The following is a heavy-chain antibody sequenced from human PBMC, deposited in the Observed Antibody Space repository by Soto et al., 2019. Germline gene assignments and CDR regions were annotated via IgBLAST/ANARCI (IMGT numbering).Heavy chain of an antibody. CDR2: IYYSGST. D-gene: IGHD5-12*01. V-gene: IGHV4-39*01. CDR1: GGSISSSSYY. J-gene: IGHJ4*02. CDR3: ARRVATIGPYFDY. Sequence: QLQLQESGPGLVKPSETLSLTCTVSGGSISSSSYYWGWIRQPPGKGLEWIGSIYYSGSTYYNPYLKSRFTISVDTSKNQFSLKLSSVTAADTAVYYCARRVATIGPYFDYWGQGTLVTVSS.